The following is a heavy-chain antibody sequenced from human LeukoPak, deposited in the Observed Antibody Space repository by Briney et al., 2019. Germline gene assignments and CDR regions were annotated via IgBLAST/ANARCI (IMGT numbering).Heavy chain of an antibody. D-gene: IGHD6-19*01. V-gene: IGHV3-7*04. CDR1: GFTFSSYW. Sequence: GGPLRLSCAASGFTFSSYWMTWVRQAPGKGLEWVANIKQDGIEKYYVDSVKGRFTISRDDAKNSLYLQMNSLRAEDTAVYYCARDQQQWLALDYWGRGTLVTVSS. J-gene: IGHJ4*02. CDR3: ARDQQQWLALDY. CDR2: IKQDGIEK.